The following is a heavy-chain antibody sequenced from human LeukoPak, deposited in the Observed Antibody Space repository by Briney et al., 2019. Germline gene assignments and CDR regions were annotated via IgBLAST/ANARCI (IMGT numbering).Heavy chain of an antibody. V-gene: IGHV3-74*01. CDR3: ARGGVSGGFDY. Sequence: GGSLRLSCAASGYTLSNSWMFWVRQPPGKGLKDGSEITNDGRRTSYADSVKGRFTISRDGAENTLFLQMNSLRAEDTAVYFCARGGVSGGFDYWGQGTLVTVSS. CDR2: ITNDGRRT. CDR1: GYTLSNSW. D-gene: IGHD3-10*01. J-gene: IGHJ4*02.